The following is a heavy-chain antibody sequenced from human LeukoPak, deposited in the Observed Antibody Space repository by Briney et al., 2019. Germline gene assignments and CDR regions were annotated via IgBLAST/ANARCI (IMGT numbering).Heavy chain of an antibody. CDR3: ARVVTYYYDSSGSDDAFDL. V-gene: IGHV3-11*04. J-gene: IGHJ3*01. CDR2: ISSSGSTI. Sequence: GGSLRLSCAASGFTFSDYYMSWIRQAPGKGLEWVSYISSSGSTIYYADSVKGRFTISRDNAKNSLYLQMNSLRAEDTAVYYCARVVTYYYDSSGSDDAFDLWGQGTMVTVSS. D-gene: IGHD3-22*01. CDR1: GFTFSDYY.